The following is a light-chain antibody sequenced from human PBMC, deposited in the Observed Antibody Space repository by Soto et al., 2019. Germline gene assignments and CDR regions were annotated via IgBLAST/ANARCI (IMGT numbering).Light chain of an antibody. J-gene: IGLJ1*01. Sequence: QSALTQPASVSGSPGQSITISCTGTSSDVGGYDLVSWYQQHPGKAPKLIIYEGSKRPSGISNRFSGSKSGNTASLTISGLQAEDEADYYCCSYAVVSTSVFGTGTKVTVL. V-gene: IGLV2-23*01. CDR3: CSYAVVSTSV. CDR2: EGS. CDR1: SSDVGGYDL.